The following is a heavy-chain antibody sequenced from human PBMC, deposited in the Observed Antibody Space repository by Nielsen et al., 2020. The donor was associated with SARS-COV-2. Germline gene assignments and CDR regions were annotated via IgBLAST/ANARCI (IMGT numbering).Heavy chain of an antibody. D-gene: IGHD1-7*01. V-gene: IGHV1-24*01. Sequence: ASVKVSCKVSGYPLSDLSMHWVRQTPGKGLEWMGSFDPDDGKTIYAQIFQGRVTMTEDTSTDTAYMELSSLRSDDTAVFFCALDRNQGTIDYWGQGTLVTVSS. J-gene: IGHJ4*02. CDR3: ALDRNQGTIDY. CDR2: FDPDDGKT. CDR1: GYPLSDLS.